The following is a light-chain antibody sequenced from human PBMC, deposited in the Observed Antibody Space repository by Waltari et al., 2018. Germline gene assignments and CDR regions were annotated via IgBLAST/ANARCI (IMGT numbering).Light chain of an antibody. CDR1: QSVRSN. J-gene: IGKJ4*01. CDR3: QQSDSLPLT. Sequence: EIVMTQSPAILSVSPGEGVTLSCRASQSVRSNLAWYQQKPGQAPRLLIFGASTRATGFPARFSGGGSGTEFTLTITSLQPEDFATYYCQQSDSLPLTFGGGTKVEIK. CDR2: GAS. V-gene: IGKV3-15*01.